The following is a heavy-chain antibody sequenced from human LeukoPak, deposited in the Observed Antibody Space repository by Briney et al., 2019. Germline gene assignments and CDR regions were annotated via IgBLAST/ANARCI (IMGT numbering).Heavy chain of an antibody. Sequence: PGGSLRLSCAASGFTFSSYSMNWVRQAPGKGLEWVSYISSSSSTIYYADSVKGRFTISRDNAKNSLYLQMNSLRAEDTAVYYCAREDYGGKSDAFDIWGQGTMVTVSS. D-gene: IGHD4-23*01. J-gene: IGHJ3*02. V-gene: IGHV3-48*01. CDR2: ISSSSSTI. CDR3: AREDYGGKSDAFDI. CDR1: GFTFSSYS.